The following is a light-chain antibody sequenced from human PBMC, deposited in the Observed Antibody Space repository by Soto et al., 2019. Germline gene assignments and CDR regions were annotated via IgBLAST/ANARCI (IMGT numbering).Light chain of an antibody. V-gene: IGKV1-33*01. CDR3: QHYDNLPLT. CDR2: DAS. J-gene: IGKJ4*01. Sequence: DIQMTQSPSSLSASVGDRVTIACQASHNIYNYLNWYHQKPGKAPKLLIFDASNLERGVPSRFSVSGSRTHFSLIINNLQPEDVGTYFCQHYDNLPLTFGGGTKLEI. CDR1: HNIYNY.